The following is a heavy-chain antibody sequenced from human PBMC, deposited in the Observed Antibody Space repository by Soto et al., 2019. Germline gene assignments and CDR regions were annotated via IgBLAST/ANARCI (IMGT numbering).Heavy chain of an antibody. J-gene: IGHJ6*02. CDR1: GVTFRTYA. D-gene: IGHD6-19*01. CDR2: IIPIFGTV. Sequence: QVQLLQSGAEVKKPGSSVRVSCEASGVTFRTYAISWVRQAPGQGREWMGEIIPIFGTVNYAQRFQGRVTINGDESTTTVYMGLRSMRSEYTAVYYCAKGAVAGTPTSYYYYGMDVWGQGTTVTVSS. V-gene: IGHV1-69*12. CDR3: AKGAVAGTPTSYYYYGMDV.